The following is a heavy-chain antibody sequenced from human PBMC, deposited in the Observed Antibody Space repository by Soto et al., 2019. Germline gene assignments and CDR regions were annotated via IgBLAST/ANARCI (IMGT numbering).Heavy chain of an antibody. Sequence: GSLRLSCAASGFTFINYVMSWVRQAPGKGLEWVSSVDNSGVSTYDADSVKGRFTISRDNSKNTLYLQMNRLRADDTAIFYCAKDSLITGTPEPFDYWGQGTLLTVSS. CDR3: AKDSLITGTPEPFDY. J-gene: IGHJ4*02. CDR1: GFTFINYV. V-gene: IGHV3-23*01. CDR2: VDNSGVST. D-gene: IGHD1-7*01.